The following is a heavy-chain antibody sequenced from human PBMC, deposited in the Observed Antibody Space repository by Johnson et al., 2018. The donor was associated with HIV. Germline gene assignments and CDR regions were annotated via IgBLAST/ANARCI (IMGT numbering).Heavy chain of an antibody. CDR3: AKGPYYYDTLNSFDI. V-gene: IGHV3-30*04. CDR2: ISYDGGNK. CDR1: GFTFSSYA. J-gene: IGHJ3*02. Sequence: QVQLVESGGGLVQPGGSLRLSCAASGFTFSSYALYWVRQVPGKVLEWVATISYDGGNKYYADSVKGRFTISRDNSKNTLYLQMNSLRAEDTAVYYCAKGPYYYDTLNSFDIWGQGTMVTVSS. D-gene: IGHD3-22*01.